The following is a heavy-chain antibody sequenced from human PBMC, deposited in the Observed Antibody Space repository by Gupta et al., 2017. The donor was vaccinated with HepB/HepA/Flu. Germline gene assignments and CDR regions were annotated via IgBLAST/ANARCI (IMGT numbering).Heavy chain of an antibody. J-gene: IGHJ6*02. Sequence: VESGGGLVQPGRSLRLSCAASGFTFDDHATHWVRQAPGKGLEWVSGISWNSGSIGYADSVKGRFTISRDNAKNSLYLQMNSLRAEDTALYYCAKDMKVSGSSGSRTNYYYYYGMDVWGQGTTVTVSS. CDR2: ISWNSGSI. CDR1: GFTFDDHA. D-gene: IGHD6-19*01. CDR3: AKDMKVSGSSGSRTNYYYYYGMDV. V-gene: IGHV3-9*01.